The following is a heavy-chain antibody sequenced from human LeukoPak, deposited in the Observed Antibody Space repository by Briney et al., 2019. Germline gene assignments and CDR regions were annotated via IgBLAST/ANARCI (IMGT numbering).Heavy chain of an antibody. J-gene: IGHJ3*02. D-gene: IGHD3-22*01. CDR3: ARDLTPHFSGNYYDAFDI. Sequence: GGSLRLSCAASGFTFSSYGMHWVRQAPGKGLEWVAVIWYDGSNKYYADSVKGRFTISRDNSKNTLYLQMNSLRAEDTAVYYCARDLTPHFSGNYYDAFDIWGQGTMVTVSS. V-gene: IGHV3-33*01. CDR1: GFTFSSYG. CDR2: IWYDGSNK.